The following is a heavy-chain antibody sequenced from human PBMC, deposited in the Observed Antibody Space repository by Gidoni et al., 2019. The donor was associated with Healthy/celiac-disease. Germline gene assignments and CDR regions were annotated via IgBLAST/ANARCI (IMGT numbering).Heavy chain of an antibody. Sequence: EVQLVESGGGLVQPGGSLRLSCSASGFTCSSYSMNWVRQAPGKGLEWVSYISSSSSTIYYADSVKGRFTISRDNAKNSLYLQMNSLRAEDTAVYYCARSQWLGRYYFDYWGQGTLVTVSS. J-gene: IGHJ4*02. D-gene: IGHD6-19*01. CDR1: GFTCSSYS. CDR3: ARSQWLGRYYFDY. V-gene: IGHV3-48*01. CDR2: ISSSSSTI.